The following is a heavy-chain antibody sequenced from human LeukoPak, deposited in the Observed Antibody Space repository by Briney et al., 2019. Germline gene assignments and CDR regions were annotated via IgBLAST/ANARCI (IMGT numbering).Heavy chain of an antibody. V-gene: IGHV3-21*01. J-gene: IGHJ3*02. CDR2: ISSTSSYI. CDR3: ARDLHIVVVPAAICAFDI. CDR1: GFTFSRYS. D-gene: IGHD2-2*02. Sequence: TGGSLRLSCAASGFTFSRYSMNWVRQAPGKGLEWVSSISSTSSYIYYADSLKGRFTISRDNAKNSLYLQMNSLRAEDTAVYYCARDLHIVVVPAAICAFDIWGQGTMVTVSS.